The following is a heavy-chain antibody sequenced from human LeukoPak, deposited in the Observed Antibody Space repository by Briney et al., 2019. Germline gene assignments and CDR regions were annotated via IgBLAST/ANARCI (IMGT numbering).Heavy chain of an antibody. D-gene: IGHD6-6*01. Sequence: PGRSLRLSCAASGFTFSSYAMHWVRQAPGKGLEWVGVISYDGSTKYYADSVKGRFTISRDNSKNTLYLQMNSLRAEDTGVYYCARLISDSSSSLPLGYWGQGTLVTVSS. J-gene: IGHJ4*02. CDR2: ISYDGSTK. CDR1: GFTFSSYA. V-gene: IGHV3-30-3*01. CDR3: ARLISDSSSSLPLGY.